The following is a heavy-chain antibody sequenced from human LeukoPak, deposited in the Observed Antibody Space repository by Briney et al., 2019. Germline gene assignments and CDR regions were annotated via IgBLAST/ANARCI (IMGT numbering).Heavy chain of an antibody. V-gene: IGHV4-34*01. CDR1: GGSFSGYY. D-gene: IGHD3-16*01. J-gene: IGHJ5*02. CDR3: ARGGSTFGVDP. Sequence: SETLSLNCAVYGGSFSGYYWSWNPQPPGKGLEWIGEINHSGSTNYNPPLKSRVTISVDTSKNQFSLKLSSVTAADTAAYYCARGGSTFGVDPWGRGTLVTVSS. CDR2: INHSGST.